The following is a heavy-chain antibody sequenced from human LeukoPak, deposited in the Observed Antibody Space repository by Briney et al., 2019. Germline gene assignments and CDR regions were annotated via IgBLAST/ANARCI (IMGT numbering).Heavy chain of an antibody. CDR1: GGSIRSGAYF. J-gene: IGHJ3*02. CDR2: NNYGGSA. Sequence: SQTLSLTCTVSGGSIRSGAYFWSWIRQRPGKGLEWIGYNNYGGSAYYNPSLKSRITVSVDTTKNQFSLKLSSVTAADTAVYYCARERDSNYYDSRGYSDAFDIWGQGRMGTVSS. V-gene: IGHV4-31*03. CDR3: ARERDSNYYDSRGYSDAFDI. D-gene: IGHD3-22*01.